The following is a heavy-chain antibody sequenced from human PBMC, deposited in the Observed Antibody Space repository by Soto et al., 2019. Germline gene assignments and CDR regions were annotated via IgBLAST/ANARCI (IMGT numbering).Heavy chain of an antibody. Sequence: TSETLSLTCSVSGDSISTVDYFWAWIRQPPGQALEYIGYIYKSATTYYNPSFEGRVAISLDTSKSQFSLNVTSVTAADTAVYFCARGRYCLTGRCFPNWFDSWGQGTLVTVPQ. D-gene: IGHD2-15*01. V-gene: IGHV4-30-4*01. CDR2: IYKSATT. CDR3: ARGRYCLTGRCFPNWFDS. CDR1: GDSISTVDYF. J-gene: IGHJ5*01.